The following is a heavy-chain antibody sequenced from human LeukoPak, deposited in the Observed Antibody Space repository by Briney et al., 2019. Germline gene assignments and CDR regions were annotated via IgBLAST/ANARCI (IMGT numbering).Heavy chain of an antibody. V-gene: IGHV1-2*02. CDR1: GYTFSGYY. D-gene: IGHD1-1*01. CDR2: INPNNGAT. J-gene: IGHJ4*02. Sequence: ASVKISSKAAGYTFSGYYIHCVRQAPGQGLEWMECINPNNGATNYAQKFQGGVTMTRDPSITTTYMELSRLTSDDTAVYYYARYNWIEVVSALDYWGRGTLVAVSS. CDR3: ARYNWIEVVSALDY.